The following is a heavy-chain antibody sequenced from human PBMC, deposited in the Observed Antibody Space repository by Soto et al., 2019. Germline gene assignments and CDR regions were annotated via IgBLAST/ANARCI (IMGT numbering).Heavy chain of an antibody. V-gene: IGHV4-4*07. J-gene: IGHJ6*04. CDR1: GGSISSYY. Sequence: SETLSLTCTVSGGSISSYYWSCIRQPAGKGLEWIGRIYTSGSTNYNPSLKSRVTMSVDTSKNQFSLKLISVTAADTAVYYCARGGGIGPAATYHYYFGMYVWGEGTTLTASS. D-gene: IGHD6-13*01. CDR2: IYTSGST. CDR3: ARGGGIGPAATYHYYFGMYV.